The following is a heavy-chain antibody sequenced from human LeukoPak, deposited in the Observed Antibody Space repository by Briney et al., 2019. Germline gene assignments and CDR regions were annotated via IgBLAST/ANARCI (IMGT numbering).Heavy chain of an antibody. Sequence: SETLSLTCTVSGGSISSSSYYWGWIRQPPGKGLEWIGSIYYSGSTYYNPSLKSRVTISVDTSKNQFSLKLSSVTAADTAVYYCARESPFDWLEDDAFDIWGQGTMVTVSS. CDR1: GGSISSSSYY. J-gene: IGHJ3*02. CDR3: ARESPFDWLEDDAFDI. D-gene: IGHD3-9*01. V-gene: IGHV4-39*07. CDR2: IYYSGST.